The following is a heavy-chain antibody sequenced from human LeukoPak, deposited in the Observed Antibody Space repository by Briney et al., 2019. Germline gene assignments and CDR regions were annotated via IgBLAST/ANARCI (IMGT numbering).Heavy chain of an antibody. CDR1: GFTFSSYG. CDR2: ISYDGSNK. Sequence: GGSLRLSCAASGFTFSSYGMHWVRQAPGKGLEWVAVISYDGSNKHYADSVKGRFTISRDNSKNTLYLQMNSLRPEDTAVYYCAKDLISMVRGVITALDYWGQGTLVTVSS. J-gene: IGHJ4*02. V-gene: IGHV3-30*18. CDR3: AKDLISMVRGVITALDY. D-gene: IGHD3-10*01.